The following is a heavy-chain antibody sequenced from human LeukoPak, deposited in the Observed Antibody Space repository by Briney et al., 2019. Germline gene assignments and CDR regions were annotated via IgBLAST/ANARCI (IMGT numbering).Heavy chain of an antibody. D-gene: IGHD6-13*01. J-gene: IGHJ4*02. CDR2: ISAYNGNT. CDR1: GYTFTSYV. V-gene: IGHV1-18*01. Sequence: ASVKVSCKASGYTFTSYVISWVRQAPGQGLEWMGWISAYNGNTNYAQKLQGRVTMTTDTSTSTAYMELRSLRSDDTAVYYCARGLKPRGSSWEPNFDYWGQGTLVTVSS. CDR3: ARGLKPRGSSWEPNFDY.